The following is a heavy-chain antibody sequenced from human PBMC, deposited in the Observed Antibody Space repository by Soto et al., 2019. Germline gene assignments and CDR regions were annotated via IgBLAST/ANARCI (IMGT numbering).Heavy chain of an antibody. CDR1: GYTFTSYY. J-gene: IGHJ5*02. CDR3: ARESRLLELRIRNWFDP. CDR2: INPSGGST. V-gene: IGHV1-46*01. Sequence: ASVKVSCKASGYTFTSYYIHWVRQAPGQGLEWMGIINPSGGSTSYAQKFQGRVTMTRDTSTSTVYMELSSLRSEDTAVYYCARESRLLELRIRNWFDPWGQGTLVTVSS. D-gene: IGHD1-7*01.